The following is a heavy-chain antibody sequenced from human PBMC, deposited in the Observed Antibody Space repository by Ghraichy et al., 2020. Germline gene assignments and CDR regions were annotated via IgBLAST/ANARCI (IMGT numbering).Heavy chain of an antibody. Sequence: GESLNISCAASGFTLSNYWMHWVRQAPGKGLVWVSRINSYGSNTIYADSVKGRFTISRDNAKSTLYLQMNSLRAEDTAVYYCAREYCSGGRCFFGTGGSHFDYWGQGTLVTVST. CDR3: AREYCSGGRCFFGTGGSHFDY. J-gene: IGHJ4*02. CDR1: GFTLSNYW. V-gene: IGHV3-74*01. D-gene: IGHD2-15*01. CDR2: INSYGSNT.